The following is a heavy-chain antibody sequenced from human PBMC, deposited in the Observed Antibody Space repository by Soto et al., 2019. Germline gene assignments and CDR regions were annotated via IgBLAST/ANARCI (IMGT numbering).Heavy chain of an antibody. CDR3: AKYRDIVLMVYARVDNYYYYGMDV. Sequence: GGSLRLSCAASGFTFSSYAMSWVRQAPGKGLEWVSAISGSGGSTYYADSVKGRFTISRDNSKNTLYLQMNSLRAEDTAVYYCAKYRDIVLMVYARVDNYYYYGMDVWGQGTTVTVSS. CDR1: GFTFSSYA. V-gene: IGHV3-23*01. J-gene: IGHJ6*02. D-gene: IGHD2-8*01. CDR2: ISGSGGST.